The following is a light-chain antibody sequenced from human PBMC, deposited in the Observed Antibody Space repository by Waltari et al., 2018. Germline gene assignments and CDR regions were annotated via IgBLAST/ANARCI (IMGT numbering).Light chain of an antibody. CDR2: LDS. J-gene: IGKJ2*02. Sequence: TVFTHSPLSLPVTPGELASISCRSSQSLLHNPGYYYLHCHLQKPGQSPHLLIYLDSSRVSQLQDRFRDSGAGTNVTLKISGVEAEDVGVYYKRKGLRVPCTFGQGTKREI. CDR3: RKGLRVPCT. V-gene: IGKV2-28*01. CDR1: QSLLHNPGYYY.